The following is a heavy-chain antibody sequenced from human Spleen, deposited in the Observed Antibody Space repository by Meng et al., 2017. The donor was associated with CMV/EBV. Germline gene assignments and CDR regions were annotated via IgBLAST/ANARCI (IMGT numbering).Heavy chain of an antibody. J-gene: IGHJ4*02. CDR3: ARLEGTVAAFDY. D-gene: IGHD6-6*01. CDR2: IGGSATTM. Sequence: SCAASGCRFGDNAMAWIRQAPGKGPEWVSYIGGSATTMYYSDSVKGRFVISRDNAQNSLYLQMNSLRDEDMAVYYCARLEGTVAAFDYWGQGTLVTVSS. V-gene: IGHV3-11*01. CDR1: GCRFGDNA.